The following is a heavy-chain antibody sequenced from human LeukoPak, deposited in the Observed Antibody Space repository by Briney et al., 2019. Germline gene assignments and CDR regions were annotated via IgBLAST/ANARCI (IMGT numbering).Heavy chain of an antibody. CDR2: IYSGGTT. D-gene: IGHD6-6*01. V-gene: IGHV3-53*01. CDR1: GFSVSNDY. CDR3: ARDRHVPGLYYYYMDV. Sequence: GGSLRLSCAASGFSVSNDYMIWVRQAPGKGLEWVSIIYSGGTTYYADSVKGRFTISRDNAKNSLYLQMNSLRPEDTAVYFCARDRHVPGLYYYYMDVWGKGTTVTVSS. J-gene: IGHJ6*03.